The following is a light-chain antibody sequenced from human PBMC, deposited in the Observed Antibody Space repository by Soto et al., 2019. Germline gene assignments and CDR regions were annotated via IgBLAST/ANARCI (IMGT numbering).Light chain of an antibody. CDR1: QPVRNN. CDR2: GAS. J-gene: IGKJ1*01. Sequence: EFVLTQSRGTLSLSPGQRPTLSYRASQPVRNNYLAWYQQKPGQAPRLXIYGASTRATCIPARFSGSGSGTEFTLTISSLQSEDFAVYYCQQYNNWPRRTFGQGTKVDIK. CDR3: QQYNNWPRRT. V-gene: IGKV3-15*01.